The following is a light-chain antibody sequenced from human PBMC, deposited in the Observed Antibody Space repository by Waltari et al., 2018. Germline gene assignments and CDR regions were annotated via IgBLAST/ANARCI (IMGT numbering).Light chain of an antibody. V-gene: IGKV3-15*01. Sequence: EIVMTQSPATLSVSPGERATISCRASQRVCSNLAWYQQRPGQAPRLLIYSASTRATGIPARFSGSGSETEFTLTISSLQSEDFAVYYCQQYNNWPPYTFGQGTKLEIK. J-gene: IGKJ2*01. CDR2: SAS. CDR3: QQYNNWPPYT. CDR1: QRVCSN.